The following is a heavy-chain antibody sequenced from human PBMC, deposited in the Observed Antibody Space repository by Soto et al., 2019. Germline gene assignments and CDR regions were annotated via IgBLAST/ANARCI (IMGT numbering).Heavy chain of an antibody. CDR3: AKWDGYGDH. CDR1: GFTFSSNS. J-gene: IGHJ5*02. CDR2: ISIGGDET. Sequence: EVQLLESGGDLIQPGGSLRLSCAASGFTFSSNSFTWVRQAPGKGLEYVSGISIGGDETWHADSVKGRFTVSRDNSKNTVYLQMNSLRVDDTAVYYCAKWDGYGDHWGQGTLVTVSS. D-gene: IGHD5-12*01. V-gene: IGHV3-23*01.